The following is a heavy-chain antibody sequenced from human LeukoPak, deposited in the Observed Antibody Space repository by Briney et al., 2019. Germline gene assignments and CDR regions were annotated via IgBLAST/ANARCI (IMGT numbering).Heavy chain of an antibody. CDR3: AGVEGGWTGGWFDP. V-gene: IGHV3-30*03. Sequence: TGGSLSLSCPASGFTFSNYGMHWVRQAPGKGLEWVAAISYDGGNQYYSDSVKGRFTISRDNSKNTLYLQINSLRPDDTAVYYCAGVEGGWTGGWFDPWGQGTLVTVSS. J-gene: IGHJ5*02. CDR1: GFTFSNYG. D-gene: IGHD3/OR15-3a*01. CDR2: ISYDGGNQ.